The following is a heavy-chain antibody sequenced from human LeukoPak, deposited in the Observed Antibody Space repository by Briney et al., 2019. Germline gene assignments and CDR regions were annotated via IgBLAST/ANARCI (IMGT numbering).Heavy chain of an antibody. V-gene: IGHV3-23*01. Sequence: GGSLRLSCAASGFTFSSYGMGWVRQAPGEGLEWVSAISDSGGSTYYTDSVKGRFTISRDNSKNTLYLQMNSLRAEDTAVYYCARSLSSRFSGPRRPYYFDSWGQGTLVTVSS. D-gene: IGHD3-16*02. J-gene: IGHJ4*02. CDR3: ARSLSSRFSGPRRPYYFDS. CDR2: ISDSGGST. CDR1: GFTFSSYG.